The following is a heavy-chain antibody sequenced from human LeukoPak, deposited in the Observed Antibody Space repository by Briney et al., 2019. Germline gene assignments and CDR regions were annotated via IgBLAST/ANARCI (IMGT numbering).Heavy chain of an antibody. CDR3: ASLYSSGWTRDY. D-gene: IGHD6-19*01. J-gene: IGHJ4*02. V-gene: IGHV3-7*01. CDR2: IKQDGSEK. CDR1: GFTFSSYW. Sequence: GGSLRLSCAASGFTFSSYWMSWVRQAPGKGLEWVANIKQDGSEKYYVDSVKGRFTISRDNAKNSLYLQMNSLRAGDTAVYYCASLYSSGWTRDYWGQGTLVTVSS.